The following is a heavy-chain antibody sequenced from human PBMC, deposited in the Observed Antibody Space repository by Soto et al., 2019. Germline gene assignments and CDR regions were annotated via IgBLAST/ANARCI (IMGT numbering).Heavy chain of an antibody. V-gene: IGHV4-38-2*01. J-gene: IGHJ6*02. CDR2: IYHSGST. CDR1: GYSISSGYY. Sequence: PSETLSLTCAVPGYSISSGYYWGWIRQPPGKGLEWIGSIYHSGSTYYNPSLKSRVTISVDTSKNQFSLKLSSVTAADTAVYYCAGRGRWFGELLSRSRTQGYYYGMDVWGQGTTVTVSS. D-gene: IGHD3-10*01. CDR3: AGRGRWFGELLSRSRTQGYYYGMDV.